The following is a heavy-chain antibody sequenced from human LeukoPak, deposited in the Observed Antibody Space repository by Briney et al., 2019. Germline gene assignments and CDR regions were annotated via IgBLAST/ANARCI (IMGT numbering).Heavy chain of an antibody. J-gene: IGHJ5*02. CDR1: GFTFTTYV. V-gene: IGHV3-33*01. CDR2: IWDDGNNK. CDR3: ARDNGEWRLNWFDP. Sequence: GRSLRLSCAASGFTFTTYVMHWVRQAPGKGLDWVALIWDDGNNKCYADSVKGRFTISRDNSKNTLYLQMNSLRAEDTAVYYCARDNGEWRLNWFDPWGQGTLVTVSS. D-gene: IGHD2-8*01.